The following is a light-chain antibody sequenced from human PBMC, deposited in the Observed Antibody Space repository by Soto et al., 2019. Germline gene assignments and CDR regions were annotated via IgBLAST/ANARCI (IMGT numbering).Light chain of an antibody. CDR3: QQYTTYWT. CDR1: QGISRW. Sequence: DIQMTQSPSTLSASLGDRVTITCRASQGISRWLAWYQQRPGKAPKLLIYDASTLHSGVSSRFSGSGSGTEFPLTISSLQPNDSATYYCQQYTTYWTFGQGTKVEIK. J-gene: IGKJ1*01. V-gene: IGKV1-5*01. CDR2: DAS.